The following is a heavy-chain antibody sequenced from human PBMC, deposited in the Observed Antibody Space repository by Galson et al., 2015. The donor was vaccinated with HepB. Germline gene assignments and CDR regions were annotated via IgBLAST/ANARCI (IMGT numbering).Heavy chain of an antibody. V-gene: IGHV6-1*01. CDR3: ARGVSYFDY. CDR1: GDSVPSNTAA. CDR2: TYYRSRWYN. Sequence: CAISGDSVPSNTAAWNWIRQSPSRGLEWLGRTYYRSRWYNEYAVSVKGRITFNPDTSKNQFSLQLNSVTPEDTAVYYCARGVSYFDYWGPGTLVTVSS. J-gene: IGHJ4*02.